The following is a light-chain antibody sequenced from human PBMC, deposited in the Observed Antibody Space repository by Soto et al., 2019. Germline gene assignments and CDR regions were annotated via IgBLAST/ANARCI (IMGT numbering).Light chain of an antibody. V-gene: IGLV1-40*01. J-gene: IGLJ3*02. CDR2: GNN. Sequence: QSALTQPPSVSGVPGQRVTIFCTGSSSNIGAGYDVHWYQQLPGTAPKLLIFGNNNRPSGVPDRFSGSKSGTSASLAITGLQAEDEATYYCQSYDSGLPWVFGGGTKLTVL. CDR3: QSYDSGLPWV. CDR1: SSNIGAGYD.